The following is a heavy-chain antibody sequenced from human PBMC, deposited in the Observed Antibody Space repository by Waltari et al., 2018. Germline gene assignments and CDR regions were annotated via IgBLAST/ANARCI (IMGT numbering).Heavy chain of an antibody. V-gene: IGHV3-7*03. CDR3: ARMGAGRAPDY. CDR2: IKPDGSGK. J-gene: IGHJ4*02. Sequence: EVQLVESGGGLVQPGGSLRLSCAASGFSFSSYWMTWFRQAPGGGLGGGATIKPDGSGKFYVDSVKGRFSISRDNAKNSLYLQMNSLRAEDTAIFYCARMGAGRAPDYWGQGTLVTVSS. D-gene: IGHD3-16*01. CDR1: GFSFSSYW.